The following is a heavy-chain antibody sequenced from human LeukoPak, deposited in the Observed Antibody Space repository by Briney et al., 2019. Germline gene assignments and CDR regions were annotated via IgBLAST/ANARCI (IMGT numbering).Heavy chain of an antibody. D-gene: IGHD3-10*02. CDR3: ARQLFGESDY. CDR1: GGSISSYY. J-gene: IGHJ4*02. CDR2: IYYSGST. Sequence: SETLSLTCSVSGGSISSYYWSWIRQPPGKGLERIGYIYYSGSTNYNPSLKSRVTISVDTSKNQCSLKLSSVTAADTAVYYCARQLFGESDYWGQGTLVTVSS. V-gene: IGHV4-59*01.